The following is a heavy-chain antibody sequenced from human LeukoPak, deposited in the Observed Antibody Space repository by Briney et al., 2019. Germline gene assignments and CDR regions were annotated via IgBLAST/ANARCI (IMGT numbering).Heavy chain of an antibody. V-gene: IGHV4-59*01. D-gene: IGHD5-24*01. CDR3: ARAGTLQSNPSAFDI. CDR1: GVSISSYC. Sequence: PSETLSLTCTVAGVSISSYCWGWLRQPPGKGLEWVGYTYYSGSTSYNHSLRRRVTISVDTSKNQFSLKLYSVTAAATAVYYCARAGTLQSNPSAFDIWGQGTMVTVSS. CDR2: TYYSGST. J-gene: IGHJ3*02.